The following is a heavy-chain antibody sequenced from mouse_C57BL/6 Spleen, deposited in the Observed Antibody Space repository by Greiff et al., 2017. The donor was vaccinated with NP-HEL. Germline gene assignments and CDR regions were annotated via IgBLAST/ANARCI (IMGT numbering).Heavy chain of an antibody. CDR1: GYSITSGYY. J-gene: IGHJ3*01. D-gene: IGHD2-1*01. V-gene: IGHV3-6*01. CDR3: ARDIYYGFAY. CDR2: ISYDGSN. Sequence: ESGPGLVKPSQSLSLTCSVTGYSITSGYYWNWIRQFPGNKLEWMGYISYDGSNNYNPSLKNRISITRDTSKNQFFLKLNSVTTEDTATYYCARDIYYGFAYWGQGTLVTVSA.